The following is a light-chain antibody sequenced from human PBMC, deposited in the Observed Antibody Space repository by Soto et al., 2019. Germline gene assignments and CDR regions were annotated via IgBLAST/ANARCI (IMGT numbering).Light chain of an antibody. CDR2: SNN. V-gene: IGLV1-44*01. CDR1: SSNIGSNT. CDR3: AAWDDSLNGLVV. Sequence: QSVLTQPPSASGTPGQRVTISCSGSSSNIGSNTVNWYQQVPGTAPKLLMYSNNQRPSGVPDRFSGSKSGTSASLAISGLQSEDEADYYCAAWDDSLNGLVVFGGGTKLTVL. J-gene: IGLJ2*01.